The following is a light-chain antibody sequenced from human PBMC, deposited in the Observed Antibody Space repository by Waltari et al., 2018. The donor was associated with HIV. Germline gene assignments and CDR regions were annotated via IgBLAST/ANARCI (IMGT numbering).Light chain of an antibody. CDR1: SHDVGTYNL. CDR3: CSYAGSSTFV. Sequence: QSALTQHASVSGSPGQSITISRTGPSHDVGTYNLVPWYQQYPGKAPKLMISEVSKRPSGVSNRFSGSKSGNTASLTISGLQSEDEADYYCCSYAGSSTFVFGTGTKVTVL. V-gene: IGLV2-23*02. CDR2: EVS. J-gene: IGLJ1*01.